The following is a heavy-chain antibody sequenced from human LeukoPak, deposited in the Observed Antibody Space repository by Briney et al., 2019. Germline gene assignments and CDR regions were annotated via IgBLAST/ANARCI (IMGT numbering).Heavy chain of an antibody. V-gene: IGHV4-61*10. J-gene: IGHJ4*02. CDR2: FHSSGTS. Sequence: PSETLSLTCTVSGGSISRGSYHWNWIRQPAGKGLEWIGYFHSSGTSTYNPSLKSRVTISADTSKNQFSLKLNSLTTADTAVYYCTRGAGWLIDYWGQGILVTVSS. D-gene: IGHD3-16*01. CDR3: TRGAGWLIDY. CDR1: GGSISRGSYH.